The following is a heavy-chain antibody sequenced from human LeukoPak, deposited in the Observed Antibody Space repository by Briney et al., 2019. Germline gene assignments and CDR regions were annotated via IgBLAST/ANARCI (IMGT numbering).Heavy chain of an antibody. CDR1: GGSISSSY. CDR2: IYYSGST. J-gene: IGHJ2*01. CDR3: ARARVRSYSYDSDGSYTSDWIFDL. V-gene: IGHV4-59*01. D-gene: IGHD3-22*01. Sequence: PSETLSLTCTVSGGSISSSYWSWIRQPPGKGLEWIGYIYYSGSTNYNPSLRSRDTISVGTSKDQFSLRLSSVTAADTAVYYCARARVRSYSYDSDGSYTSDWIFDLWGRGTLVTVSS.